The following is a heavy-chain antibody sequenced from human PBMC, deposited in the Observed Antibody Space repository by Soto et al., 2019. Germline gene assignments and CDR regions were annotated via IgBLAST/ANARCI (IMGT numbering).Heavy chain of an antibody. CDR3: ASLHGYSISSSCHGHYAMAV. CDR2: IYYSGTT. Sequence: SETLSLTCTVSSASISSSSYTWGWIRQPPGKVVGWIGSIYYSGTTYYNPSLSRRVTVSVVTSKNYFSLKVTSVTAADTAVYYCASLHGYSISSSCHGHYAMAVWGQGTAVTVSS. V-gene: IGHV4-39*01. D-gene: IGHD2-2*01. J-gene: IGHJ6*02. CDR1: SASISSSSYT.